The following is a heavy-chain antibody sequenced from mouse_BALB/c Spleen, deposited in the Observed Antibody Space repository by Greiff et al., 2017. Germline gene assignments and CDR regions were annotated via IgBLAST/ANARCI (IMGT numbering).Heavy chain of an antibody. D-gene: IGHD2-2*01. Sequence: QVQLQQSGAELMKPGASVKISCKATGYTFSSYWIEWVKQRPGHGLEWIGEILPGSGSTNYNEKFKGKATFTADTSSNTAYMQLSSLTSEDSAVYYCATNLYYGYDGSPYYAMDYWGQGTSVTVSS. CDR3: ATNLYYGYDGSPYYAMDY. CDR2: ILPGSGST. J-gene: IGHJ4*01. CDR1: GYTFSSYW. V-gene: IGHV1-9*01.